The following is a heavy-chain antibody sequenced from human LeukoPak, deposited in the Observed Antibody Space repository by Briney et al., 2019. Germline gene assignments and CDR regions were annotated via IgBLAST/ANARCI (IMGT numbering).Heavy chain of an antibody. J-gene: IGHJ3*02. CDR1: GFIFSRYW. CDR2: IKQDGSEK. Sequence: SGGSLRLSCAASGFIFSRYWMSWVRQAPGKGLEWVANIKQDGSEKYYVDSVKGRFTVSRDNAKNLLYLQINTLRAEDTAVYYCARFSQIRGLENGYCSGGICYFDGFDIWGQGTMVTVSS. D-gene: IGHD2-15*01. CDR3: ARFSQIRGLENGYCSGGICYFDGFDI. V-gene: IGHV3-7*03.